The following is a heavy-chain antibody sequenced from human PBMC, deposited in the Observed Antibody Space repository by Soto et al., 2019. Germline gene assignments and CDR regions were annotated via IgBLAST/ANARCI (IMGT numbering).Heavy chain of an antibody. CDR2: ISGSGGST. CDR1: GFTFSSYA. Sequence: GGSLRLSCAASGFTFSSYAMSWVRQAPGKGLEWVSAISGSGGSTYYADSVKGRFTISRDNSKNTLYLQMNGLRAEDTAVYYCAKAPIVVVPAAISYWGQGTLVTVSS. D-gene: IGHD2-2*02. V-gene: IGHV3-23*01. CDR3: AKAPIVVVPAAISY. J-gene: IGHJ4*02.